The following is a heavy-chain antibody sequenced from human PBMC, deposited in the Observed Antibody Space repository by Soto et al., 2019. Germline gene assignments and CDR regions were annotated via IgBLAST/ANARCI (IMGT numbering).Heavy chain of an antibody. D-gene: IGHD3-10*01. Sequence: SETLSLTCAVSGYSISNGYYWGWFRQPPGEGLGGIGSIYYNENTYYNPSLKSRVDTSVNTFNKQFSLMLTSVTAAYTAVKYCARQGYGSGLNGFDSWGQGTLVTVSS. CDR1: GYSISNGYY. J-gene: IGHJ5*01. V-gene: IGHV4-38-2*01. CDR3: ARQGYGSGLNGFDS. CDR2: IYYNENT.